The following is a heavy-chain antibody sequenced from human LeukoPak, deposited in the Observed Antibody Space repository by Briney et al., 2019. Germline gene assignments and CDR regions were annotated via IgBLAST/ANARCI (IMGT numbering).Heavy chain of an antibody. CDR2: INLDGSEK. J-gene: IGHJ4*02. CDR3: ARGITSGPRRYDVRNFDY. D-gene: IGHD5-12*01. V-gene: IGHV3-7*01. Sequence: PGGSLRLSCTASGFIFSTSWMTWVRQAPGKGLEWVANINLDGSEKYYVDSVRGRFTISRDNAKNSLYLQMSSLRAEDTAVYYCARGITSGPRRYDVRNFDYWGQGTPVTVSS. CDR1: GFIFSTSW.